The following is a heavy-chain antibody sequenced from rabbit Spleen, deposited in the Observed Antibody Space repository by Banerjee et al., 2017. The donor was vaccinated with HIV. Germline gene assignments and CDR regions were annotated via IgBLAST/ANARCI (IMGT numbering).Heavy chain of an antibody. CDR2: IYVGSSGSA. CDR1: GFSFSSSYY. CDR3: ARALWANHNYGRIYFNL. J-gene: IGHJ4*01. D-gene: IGHD6-1*01. Sequence: QSLEESGGGLVQPEGSLTLTCTASGFSFSSSYYMCWVRQAPGKGLEWIACIYVGSSGSAYFATWATGRFTISKTSSTTVTLQMTSLTAADTATYFCARALWANHNYGRIYFNLWGPGTLVTVS. V-gene: IGHV1S40*01.